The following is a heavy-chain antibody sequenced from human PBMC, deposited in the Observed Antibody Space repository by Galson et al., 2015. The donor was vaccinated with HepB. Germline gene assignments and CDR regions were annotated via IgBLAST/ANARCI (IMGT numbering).Heavy chain of an antibody. CDR3: AIPSGDSSGYYPYYYYYYGMDV. CDR2: IIPIFGTA. CDR1: GGTFSSYA. Sequence: SVKVSCKASGGTFSSYAISWVRQAPGQGLEWMGGIIPIFGTANYAQKFQGRVTITADESTSTAYMELSSLRSEDTAVYYCAIPSGDSSGYYPYYYYYYGMDVWGQGTTVTVSS. D-gene: IGHD3-22*01. V-gene: IGHV1-69*13. J-gene: IGHJ6*02.